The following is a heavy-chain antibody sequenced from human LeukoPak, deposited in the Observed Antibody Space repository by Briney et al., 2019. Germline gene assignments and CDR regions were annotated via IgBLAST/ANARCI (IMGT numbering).Heavy chain of an antibody. V-gene: IGHV1-46*01. CDR3: ARVPGYCTNGVCRDFDY. D-gene: IGHD2-8*01. J-gene: IGHJ4*02. CDR2: INPSGGST. Sequence: ASVKVSCKASGYTFTSYYMHWVRQAPGQGLEWMGIINPSGGSTSYAQKFQGRVTMTRDTSTSTVYMELSSLRSEDTAVYYCARVPGYCTNGVCRDFDYWGQGTLVTVSS. CDR1: GYTFTSYY.